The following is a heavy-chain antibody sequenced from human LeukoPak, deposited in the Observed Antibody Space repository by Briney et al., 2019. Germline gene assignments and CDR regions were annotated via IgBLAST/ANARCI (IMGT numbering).Heavy chain of an antibody. D-gene: IGHD3-10*01. CDR3: ARDSGGNYYFDF. CDR1: GFTFRPYS. CDR2: ISSDGSTI. V-gene: IGHV3-48*01. Sequence: GGSLRLSCAASGFTFRPYSMNWVRQAPGKGLEWVSYISSDGSTIYYADSVKGRFTISRDNAKSSLYLQMNSLRVEDTAVYYCARDSGGNYYFDFWGQGTLVTVSA. J-gene: IGHJ4*02.